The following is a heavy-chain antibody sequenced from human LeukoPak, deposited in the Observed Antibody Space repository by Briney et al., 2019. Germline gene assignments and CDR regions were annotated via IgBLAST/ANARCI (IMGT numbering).Heavy chain of an antibody. Sequence: ASVKVSCKASGGTFSSYAISWVRQAPGQGLEWMGGIIPIFGTANYAQKFQGRVTITTDESTSTAYMELGSLRSEDTAVYYCARSGYYDSSEHAFDIWGQGTMVTVSS. D-gene: IGHD3-22*01. V-gene: IGHV1-69*05. J-gene: IGHJ3*02. CDR3: ARSGYYDSSEHAFDI. CDR2: IIPIFGTA. CDR1: GGTFSSYA.